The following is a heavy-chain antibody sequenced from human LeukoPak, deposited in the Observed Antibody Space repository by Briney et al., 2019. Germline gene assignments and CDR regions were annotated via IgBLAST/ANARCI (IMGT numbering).Heavy chain of an antibody. CDR3: ARGLRFFI. CDR2: INHSGST. D-gene: IGHD3-3*01. J-gene: IGHJ3*02. V-gene: IGHV4-34*01. Sequence: SVTLSLTCAVYGGSFSGYYWSWIRQPPGKGLEWIGEINHSGSTNYNPSLKSRVTISVDTSKNQFSLKLSSVTAADTAVYYCARGLRFFIWGQGTMVTVSS. CDR1: GGSFSGYY.